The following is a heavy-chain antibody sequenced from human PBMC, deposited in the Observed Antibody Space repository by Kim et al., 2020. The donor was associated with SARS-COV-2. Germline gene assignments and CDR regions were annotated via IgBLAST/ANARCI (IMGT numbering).Heavy chain of an antibody. V-gene: IGHV4-59*13. Sequence: SETLSLTCTVSGGSISSYYWSWIRQPPGKGLEWIGYIYYSGSTNYNPSLKSRVTISVDTSKNQFSLKLSSVTAADTAVFYCARDRPMAQDYDILTGYYSHSSYGMDVWGQGTTVTVSS. CDR3: ARDRPMAQDYDILTGYYSHSSYGMDV. CDR1: GGSISSYY. J-gene: IGHJ6*02. D-gene: IGHD3-9*01. CDR2: IYYSGST.